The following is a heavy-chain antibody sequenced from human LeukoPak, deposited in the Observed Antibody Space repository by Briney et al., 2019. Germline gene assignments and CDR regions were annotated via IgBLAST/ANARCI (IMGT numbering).Heavy chain of an antibody. Sequence: SETLSLTCTVSGGSISSSSYYWGWIRQPPGKGLEWIGSIYYSGSTYYNPSLKSRVTISVDTSKNQFSLKLSSVTAADTAVYYCARDREQQLRWFDPWGQGTLVTVSS. CDR2: IYYSGST. D-gene: IGHD6-13*01. V-gene: IGHV4-39*07. CDR1: GGSISSSSYY. CDR3: ARDREQQLRWFDP. J-gene: IGHJ5*02.